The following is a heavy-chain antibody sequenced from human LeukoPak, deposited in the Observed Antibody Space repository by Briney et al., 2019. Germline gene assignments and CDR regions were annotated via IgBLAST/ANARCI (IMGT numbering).Heavy chain of an antibody. D-gene: IGHD3-22*01. J-gene: IGHJ4*02. V-gene: IGHV2-5*01. CDR1: GFSLSTSGVG. CDR2: IYWNDDK. Sequence: SGPTLVNPTQTLTLTCTFSGFSLSTSGVGVGWIRQPPGKALEWLALIYWNDDKRHSPSLKSRLTITKDTSKNQVVLTMTNMDPVDTATYYCAHRPHYYDSSGSNYFDYWGQGTLVTVSS. CDR3: AHRPHYYDSSGSNYFDY.